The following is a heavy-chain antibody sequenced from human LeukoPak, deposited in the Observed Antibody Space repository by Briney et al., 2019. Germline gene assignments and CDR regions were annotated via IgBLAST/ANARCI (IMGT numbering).Heavy chain of an antibody. Sequence: SETLSLTCTVSGGSISSYYWSWIRQPPGKGLEWIGHIYYSGSTNYNPSLKSRVTISVDTSKNQFSLQLNSVTPEDTAVYYCARDNCSGGSCLNWFDPWGQGTLVTVSS. J-gene: IGHJ5*02. V-gene: IGHV4-59*12. CDR2: IYYSGST. CDR1: GGSISSYY. D-gene: IGHD2-15*01. CDR3: ARDNCSGGSCLNWFDP.